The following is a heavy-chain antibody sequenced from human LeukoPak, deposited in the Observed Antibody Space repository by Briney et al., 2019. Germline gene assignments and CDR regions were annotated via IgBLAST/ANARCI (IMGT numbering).Heavy chain of an antibody. CDR3: ARQMTTLPTGRTFDT. V-gene: IGHV4-59*01. Sequence: SETLSLTCSVSGDSFSGYYWSWIRQPPGKGLEWIGYVYYSGGTSYNPSLRSRVTISVDSSKSQFSLKLTSGTAADTAIYYCARQMTTLPTGRTFDTWGQGTMVTVSS. J-gene: IGHJ3*02. D-gene: IGHD4-17*01. CDR1: GDSFSGYY. CDR2: VYYSGGT.